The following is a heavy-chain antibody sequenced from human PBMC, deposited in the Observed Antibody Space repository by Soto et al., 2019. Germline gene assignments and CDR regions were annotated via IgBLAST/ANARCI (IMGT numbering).Heavy chain of an antibody. CDR3: SKAARDCGGDCYSSYFDX. CDR1: RFTFGGYA. J-gene: IGHJ4*02. V-gene: IGHV3-23*01. CDR2: ITCNAANT. Sequence: EGSLRLSCSASRFTFGGYAMNWVRQAPGKGLEWVSGITCNAANTVYAYSVKGRFTISIDNSKNSLYLHLNSLIAEDTAVYFCSKAARDCGGDCYSSYFDXWGQGALVTVSX. D-gene: IGHD2-21*02.